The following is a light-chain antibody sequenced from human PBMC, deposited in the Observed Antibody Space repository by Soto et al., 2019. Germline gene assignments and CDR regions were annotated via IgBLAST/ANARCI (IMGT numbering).Light chain of an antibody. J-gene: IGKJ3*01. CDR2: DAS. CDR1: QSVCSS. V-gene: IGKV3-11*01. CDR3: QQRSNWPPEVT. Sequence: EIVLTQSPDTLSLSPGDRATLSCRASQSVCSSLAWYQQKPGQAPRLLIYDASNRATGIPARFSGSGSGTDFTLTISSLEPEDFAVYSCQQRSNWPPEVTFGPGTKVDIK.